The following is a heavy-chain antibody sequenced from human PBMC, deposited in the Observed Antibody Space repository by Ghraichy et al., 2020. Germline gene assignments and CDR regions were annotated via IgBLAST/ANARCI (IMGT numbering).Heavy chain of an antibody. CDR2: IIAVSGST. CDR1: GGSFRNFA. V-gene: IGHV1-69*13. D-gene: IGHD2-2*01. Sequence: SVKVSCKATGGSFRNFAINWVRQVPGQGLEWMGGIIAVSGSTNYAQRFQGRLTITADESTSTAYMELRSLRSEDTAVYSCATPSYCTTTTCYQFYGLDVWDQGTTVTVSS. J-gene: IGHJ6*02. CDR3: ATPSYCTTTTCYQFYGLDV.